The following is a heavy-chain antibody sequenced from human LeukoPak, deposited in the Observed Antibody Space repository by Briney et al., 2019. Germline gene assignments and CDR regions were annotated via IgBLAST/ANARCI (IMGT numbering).Heavy chain of an antibody. CDR3: ARDSSYYDSSGYYFDYMDV. CDR2: IKSTSRYI. D-gene: IGHD3-22*01. J-gene: IGHJ6*03. Sequence: SGGSLRLSCAASGFTFSSYSMNWVRQAPGKGLERVSSIKSTSRYIYYAVSVKGRFTISRDNAKNSLYLQMNSLRAEDTAVYYCARDSSYYDSSGYYFDYMDVWGKGATVTISS. CDR1: GFTFSSYS. V-gene: IGHV3-21*01.